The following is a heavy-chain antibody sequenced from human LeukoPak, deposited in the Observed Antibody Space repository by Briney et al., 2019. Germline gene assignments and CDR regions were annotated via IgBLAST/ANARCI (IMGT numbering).Heavy chain of an antibody. D-gene: IGHD1-7*01. V-gene: IGHV4-4*02. Sequence: SGTLSLTCAVTGGSISSSNWWSWVCQPPGKGLEWIGEIYHSGSTNYNPSLKSRVTISVDKSKNQFSLKLSSVTAADTAVYYCAGGETGTTYDAFDIWGQGTMVTVSS. CDR3: AGGETGTTYDAFDI. CDR1: GGSISSSNW. J-gene: IGHJ3*02. CDR2: IYHSGST.